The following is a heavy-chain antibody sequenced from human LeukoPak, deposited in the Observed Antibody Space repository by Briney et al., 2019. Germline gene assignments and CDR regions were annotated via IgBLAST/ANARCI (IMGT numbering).Heavy chain of an antibody. Sequence: PSETLSLTCTVSGGSISSSSYYWGWIRQPPGKGLEWIGHIYYSGSTYYNPSLKSRVTISVDTSKNQFSLKLSSVSAADTAVYYCARRGYCSGGSCYAGLNWFDPWGQGTLVTVSS. CDR2: IYYSGST. CDR1: GGSISSSSYY. D-gene: IGHD2-15*01. V-gene: IGHV4-30-4*08. CDR3: ARRGYCSGGSCYAGLNWFDP. J-gene: IGHJ5*02.